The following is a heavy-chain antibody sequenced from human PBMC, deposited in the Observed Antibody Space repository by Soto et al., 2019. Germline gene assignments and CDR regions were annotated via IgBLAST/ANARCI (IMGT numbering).Heavy chain of an antibody. D-gene: IGHD1-26*01. Sequence: QVQLQESGPGLVKPSQTLSLTCTVSGGSISSGGYYWSWIRQHPGKGLEWIGYIYYSGSTYYNPSLKSRVTISVDTSKNQFSLKLSSVTAAATAVYYCARDTGYVGATVYWFDPWGQGTLVTVSS. V-gene: IGHV4-31*03. CDR1: GGSISSGGYY. CDR2: IYYSGST. J-gene: IGHJ5*02. CDR3: ARDTGYVGATVYWFDP.